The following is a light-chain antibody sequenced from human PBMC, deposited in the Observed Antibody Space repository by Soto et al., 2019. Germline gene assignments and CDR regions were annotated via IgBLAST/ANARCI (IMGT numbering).Light chain of an antibody. Sequence: QPVLTQSPSASASVGASVKLTCTLSSGHSSYAIAWHQQQPEKGPRYLMKLNSDGSHSKADRIPDRFSGSSSGAERYLAIASLQSEDEADYYCQTWGTGIVVFGGATKLTLL. V-gene: IGLV4-69*01. CDR1: SGHSSYA. J-gene: IGLJ2*01. CDR2: LNSDGSH. CDR3: QTWGTGIVV.